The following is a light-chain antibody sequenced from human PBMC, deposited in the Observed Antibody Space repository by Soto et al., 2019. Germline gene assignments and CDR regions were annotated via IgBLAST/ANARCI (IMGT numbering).Light chain of an antibody. CDR2: AAS. J-gene: IGKJ1*01. CDR3: QQGYSNPWT. CDR1: QTVNTY. V-gene: IGKV1-39*01. Sequence: DIQMTQSPSSLSASIGDRVTITCRASQTVNTYLHWYQQKPGKAPKLLIYAASNLQSGVPSRFSGSGSGTNFTLSSNSLQPEDFATYYCQQGYSNPWTFGQGTKVEIK.